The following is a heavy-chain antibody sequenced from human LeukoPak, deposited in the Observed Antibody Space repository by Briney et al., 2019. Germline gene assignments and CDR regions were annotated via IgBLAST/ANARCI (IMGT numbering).Heavy chain of an antibody. D-gene: IGHD2-15*01. CDR3: ARVDIVVVVVDY. V-gene: IGHV3-30-3*01. J-gene: IGHJ4*02. CDR1: GFTFSSYA. CDR2: ISYDGSNK. Sequence: QPGGSLRLSCAASGFTFSSYAMPWVRQAPGKGLEWVAVISYDGSNKYYADSVKGRFTISRDNSKNTLYLQMNSLRAEDTAVYYCARVDIVVVVVDYWGQGTLVTVSS.